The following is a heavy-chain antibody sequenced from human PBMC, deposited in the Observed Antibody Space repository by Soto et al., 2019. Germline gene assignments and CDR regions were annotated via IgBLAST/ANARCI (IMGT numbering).Heavy chain of an antibody. Sequence: GGALRPSFATSGFTFCSYALSWVRPAPGKGLEWVSAISGSGGSTYYADSVKGRFTISRDNSKNTLYLQMNSLRAEDTAVYYCAKEKIVVTAVGPPDYWGQGTLVTVSS. CDR2: ISGSGGST. V-gene: IGHV3-23*01. CDR1: GFTFCSYA. CDR3: AKEKIVVTAVGPPDY. J-gene: IGHJ4*02. D-gene: IGHD2-21*02.